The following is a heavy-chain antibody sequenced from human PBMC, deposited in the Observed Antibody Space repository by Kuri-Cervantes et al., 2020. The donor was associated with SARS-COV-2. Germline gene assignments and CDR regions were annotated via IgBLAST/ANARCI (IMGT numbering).Heavy chain of an antibody. CDR1: GFTFSSYA. D-gene: IGHD3-22*01. V-gene: IGHV3-23*01. CDR2: ISGSGGTT. CDR3: ASGRIYDSSGYSPGGFDY. Sequence: GGSLRLSCGASGFTFSSYAMSWVRQAPGKGLEWVSVISGSGGTTYYADSVKGRFTVSRDNSKNTLYLQMNSLRAEDTAVYYCASGRIYDSSGYSPGGFDYWGQGTLVTVSS. J-gene: IGHJ4*02.